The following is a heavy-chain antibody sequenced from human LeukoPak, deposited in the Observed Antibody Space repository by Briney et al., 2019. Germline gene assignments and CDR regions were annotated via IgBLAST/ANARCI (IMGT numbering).Heavy chain of an antibody. CDR2: VYHSGTA. CDR3: ARDSGWHSDS. J-gene: IGHJ5*01. D-gene: IGHD6-19*01. CDR1: GDSISSNKW. Sequence: SGTLSLTCAVSGDSISSNKWWHWVRQAPGKGLEWIGEVYHSGTANYSPSLKNRVTISVDKSKNQFSLNLRSVTAADTAVYYCARDSGWHSDSWGQGTLVTVSS. V-gene: IGHV4-4*02.